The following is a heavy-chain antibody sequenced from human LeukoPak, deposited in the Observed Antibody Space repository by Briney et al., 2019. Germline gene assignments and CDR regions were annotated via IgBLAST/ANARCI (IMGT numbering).Heavy chain of an antibody. Sequence: SETLSLTCAVYGGSFSGYYWSWIRQPPGKGLEWIGEINHSGSTNYNPSLKSRVTISVDTSKNQFSLKLSSVTAADTAVYYCARVSYGPGSIDYWGQGTLVTVSS. CDR1: GGSFSGYY. D-gene: IGHD3-10*01. J-gene: IGHJ4*02. V-gene: IGHV4-34*01. CDR3: ARVSYGPGSIDY. CDR2: INHSGST.